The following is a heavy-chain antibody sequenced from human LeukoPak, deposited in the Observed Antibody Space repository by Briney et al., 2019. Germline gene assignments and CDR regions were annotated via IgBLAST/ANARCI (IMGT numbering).Heavy chain of an antibody. CDR3: AGGYSSSWYYYYGMDV. CDR2: IIPIFGTA. CDR1: GGTFSSYA. D-gene: IGHD6-13*01. Sequence: SVKVSCKASGGTFSSYAISWVRQAPGRGLEWMGGIIPIFGTANYAQKFQGRVTITADKSTSTAYMELSSLRSEDTAVYYCAGGYSSSWYYYYGMDVWGKGTTVTVSS. J-gene: IGHJ6*04. V-gene: IGHV1-69*06.